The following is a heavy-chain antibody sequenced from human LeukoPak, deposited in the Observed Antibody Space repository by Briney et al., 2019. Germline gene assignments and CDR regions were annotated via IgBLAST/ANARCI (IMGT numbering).Heavy chain of an antibody. D-gene: IGHD2/OR15-2a*01. V-gene: IGHV3-74*01. CDR2: IDSGGSWT. Sequence: GGSLRLSCAASGNYWMHWVRQAPGKGLVWVSHIDSGGSWTSYADSVKGRYTISKDNAKNTVYLQMNNLRAEDTAVYYCVSFYETYWGRGTLVTVSS. CDR1: GNYW. CDR3: VSFYETY. J-gene: IGHJ4*02.